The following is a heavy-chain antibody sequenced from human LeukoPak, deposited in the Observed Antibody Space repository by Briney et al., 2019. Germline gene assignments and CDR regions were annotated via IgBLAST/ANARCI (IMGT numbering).Heavy chain of an antibody. CDR1: GNTLTELS. CDR3: AADFWSGYYDY. CDR2: FDPEDDET. J-gene: IGHJ4*02. D-gene: IGHD3-3*01. Sequence: GVSVKVSCKVSGNTLTELSMHWVRQAPGKGLEWMGAFDPEDDETFYAQKFQGRVTMTEDTSSDTAYMELSSLRSEDTAVYYCAADFWSGYYDYWGQGTLVSVSS. V-gene: IGHV1-24*01.